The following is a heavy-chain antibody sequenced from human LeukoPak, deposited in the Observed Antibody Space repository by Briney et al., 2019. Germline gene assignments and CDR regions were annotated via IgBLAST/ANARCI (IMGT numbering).Heavy chain of an antibody. D-gene: IGHD3-9*01. CDR1: GGSISSYY. CDR3: ARMGYDILTGYYADTPRAFDI. V-gene: IGHV4-59*01. CDR2: IYYSGST. J-gene: IGHJ3*02. Sequence: SETLSLTCPVSGGSISSYYWSWIRQPPGKGLGWIGYIYYSGSTNYNPSLKSRVTISVDTSKNQFSLKLSSVTAADTAVYYCARMGYDILTGYYADTPRAFDIWGQGTMVTVSS.